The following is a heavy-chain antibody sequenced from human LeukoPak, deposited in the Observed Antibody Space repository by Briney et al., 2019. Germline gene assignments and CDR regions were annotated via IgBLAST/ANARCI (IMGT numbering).Heavy chain of an antibody. CDR3: ARHASGWYNYFDF. D-gene: IGHD6-19*01. J-gene: IGHJ4*02. CDR1: GYSISSGYY. CDR2: IYHSGST. Sequence: SETLSLTCNVSGYSISSGYYWGWIRQPPGKGLEWIGSIYHSGSTYYNPSLKSRVTISVDTSKNQFSLKVSSVTAADTAVYYCARHASGWYNYFDFWGQGTLVTVSS. V-gene: IGHV4-38-2*02.